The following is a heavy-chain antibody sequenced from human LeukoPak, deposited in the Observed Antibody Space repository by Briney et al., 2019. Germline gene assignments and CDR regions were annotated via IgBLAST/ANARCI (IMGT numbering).Heavy chain of an antibody. CDR1: GFTVSSNY. Sequence: PGGSLRLSCAASGFTVSSNYMSWVRQAPGKGLEWVSVIYSGGSTYYADSVKGRFTISRDNSKNTLYLQMNSLRAEDTAVYYCASCRDGYNYPYYFDYWGQGTLVTISS. V-gene: IGHV3-53*01. D-gene: IGHD5-24*01. CDR2: IYSGGST. CDR3: ASCRDGYNYPYYFDY. J-gene: IGHJ4*02.